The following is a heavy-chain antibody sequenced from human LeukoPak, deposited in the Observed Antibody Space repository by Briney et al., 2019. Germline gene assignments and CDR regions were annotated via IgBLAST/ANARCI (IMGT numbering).Heavy chain of an antibody. CDR3: ARRAYYFDY. J-gene: IGHJ4*02. Sequence: PGGSLRLSCAASGFIFSSYSMNWVRQAPGKGLEWVSYISSSSSPIYYADSVKGRFTISRDNAKNSLYLQMNSLRAEDTAVYYCARRAYYFDYWGQGTLVTVSS. CDR2: ISSSSSPI. CDR1: GFIFSSYS. V-gene: IGHV3-48*04.